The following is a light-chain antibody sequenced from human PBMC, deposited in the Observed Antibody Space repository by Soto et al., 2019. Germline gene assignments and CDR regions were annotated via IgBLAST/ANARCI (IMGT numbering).Light chain of an antibody. CDR2: DVT. J-gene: IGLJ3*02. V-gene: IGLV2-8*01. CDR3: QSYDSRLSGSEV. Sequence: QSALTQSPSASGSPGQSVTISCTGTSSDIGGYNSVSWYQQHPGKAPKVMIYDVTKRPSGVPDRFSGSKSGNTASLTVSALQAEDEADYYCQSYDSRLSGSEVFGGGTKLTVL. CDR1: SSDIGGYNS.